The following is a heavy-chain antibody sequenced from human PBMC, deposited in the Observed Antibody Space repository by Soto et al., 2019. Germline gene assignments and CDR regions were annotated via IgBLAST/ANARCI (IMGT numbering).Heavy chain of an antibody. J-gene: IGHJ4*02. CDR3: ARARDYDILTGYYY. CDR1: GGSFSGYY. D-gene: IGHD3-9*01. V-gene: IGHV4-34*01. Sequence: QVQLQQWGAGLLKPSETLSLTCAVYGGSFSGYYWSWIRQPPGKGLEWIGEINHSGSTNYNPSLKSRVTISVDTSRNQFSLKLRSVTAADTAVYYCARARDYDILTGYYYWGQGTLLTVSS. CDR2: INHSGST.